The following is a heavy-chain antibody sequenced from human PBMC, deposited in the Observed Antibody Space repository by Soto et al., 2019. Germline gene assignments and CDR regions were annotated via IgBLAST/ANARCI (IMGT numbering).Heavy chain of an antibody. V-gene: IGHV3-23*01. CDR1: GFSFSDYA. CDR3: AKRSPYSSGWYSPIFDY. J-gene: IGHJ4*02. CDR2: ISESGGST. D-gene: IGHD6-13*01. Sequence: SLRLSCAASGFSFSDYAMSWVRQAPGKGLEWVSVISESGGSTHYADSVRGRFTVSRDNSKNSLSLRMNSLRDEDTAVYFCAKRSPYSSGWYSPIFDYWGQGALVTVSS.